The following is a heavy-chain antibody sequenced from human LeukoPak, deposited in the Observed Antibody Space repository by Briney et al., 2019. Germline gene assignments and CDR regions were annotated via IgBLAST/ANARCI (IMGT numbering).Heavy chain of an antibody. Sequence: GGSLTLSCAASGFPFSTYWMNWVRQAPGKGLERVANIKQDGSEKYYVDSEKGRFTISRDNAKNSLYLQMNSLRAEDTAVYYCARDYGDSGYDLVKDYWGQGTLVTVSS. J-gene: IGHJ4*02. D-gene: IGHD5-12*01. CDR3: ARDYGDSGYDLVKDY. CDR1: GFPFSTYW. CDR2: IKQDGSEK. V-gene: IGHV3-7*05.